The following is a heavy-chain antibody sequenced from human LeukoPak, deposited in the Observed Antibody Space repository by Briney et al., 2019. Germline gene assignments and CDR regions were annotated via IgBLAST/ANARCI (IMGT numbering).Heavy chain of an antibody. D-gene: IGHD1-1*01. CDR2: IYYSGST. J-gene: IGHJ6*03. CDR1: GRSISSSSYY. V-gene: IGHV4-39*01. Sequence: PSETLSLTCTVSGRSISSSSYYWGWIRQPPGKGLEWIGSIYYSGSTYYNPSLKSRVTISVDTSKNQFSLKLSSVTAADTAVYYCAGLEHGVYYYYYMDVWGKGTTVTVSS. CDR3: AGLEHGVYYYYYMDV.